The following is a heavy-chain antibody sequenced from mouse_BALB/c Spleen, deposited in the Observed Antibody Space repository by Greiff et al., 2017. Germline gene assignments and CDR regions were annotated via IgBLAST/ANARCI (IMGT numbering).Heavy chain of an antibody. CDR2: ILPGSGST. J-gene: IGHJ4*01. D-gene: IGHD1-1*01. V-gene: IGHV1-9*01. CDR3: AKQYFPISTGEATGAMEY. CDR1: GYTFSSYW. Sequence: QVQLKQSGAELMKPGASVKISCKATGYTFSSYWIEWVKQRPGHGLEWIGEILPGSGSTNYNEKFKGKATFTADTSSNTAYMQLSSLTSEDSAVYYCAKQYFPISTGEATGAMEYWGEGTPVTVSS.